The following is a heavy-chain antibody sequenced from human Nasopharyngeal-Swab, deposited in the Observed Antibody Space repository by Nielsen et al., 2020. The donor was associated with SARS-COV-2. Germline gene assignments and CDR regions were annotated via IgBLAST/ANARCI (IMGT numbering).Heavy chain of an antibody. V-gene: IGHV4-31*03. CDR2: IYYSGST. CDR1: GGSISSGGYY. J-gene: IGHJ2*01. D-gene: IGHD5-12*01. Sequence: SETLSLTCIVSGGSISSGGYYWSWIRQHPGKGLEWIGYIYYSGSTYYNPSLKSRVTISVDTSKNQFSLKLSSVTAADTAVYYCARLIVATSWYFDLWGRGTLVTVSS. CDR3: ARLIVATSWYFDL.